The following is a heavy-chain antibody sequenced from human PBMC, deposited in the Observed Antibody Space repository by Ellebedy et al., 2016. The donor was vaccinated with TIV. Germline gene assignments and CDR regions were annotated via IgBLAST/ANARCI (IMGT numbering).Heavy chain of an antibody. Sequence: GESLKISCAASGFTFSDYSMNWIRQAPGKGLEWVSSISSSGSTVHYADSVKGRFIISRDNAKSSLYLQMNSLRAEDTAVFYCARDTRFIDHQHNWFDPWGQGTLVTVSS. CDR3: ARDTRFIDHQHNWFDP. CDR1: GFTFSDYS. D-gene: IGHD1-26*01. J-gene: IGHJ5*01. CDR2: ISSSGSTV. V-gene: IGHV3-11*01.